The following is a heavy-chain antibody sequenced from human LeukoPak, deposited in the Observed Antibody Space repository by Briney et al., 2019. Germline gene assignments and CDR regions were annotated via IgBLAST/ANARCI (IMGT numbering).Heavy chain of an antibody. J-gene: IGHJ4*02. D-gene: IGHD6-13*01. CDR1: GFTFSRYS. CDR3: ARDSSWHVPVPENPVAFDY. CDR2: ISSSSSYI. V-gene: IGHV3-21*01. Sequence: PGGSLRLSCAASGFTFSRYSMNWVRQAPGKGLEWVSSISSSSSYIYYADSVKGRFTISRDNAKNSLYLQMNSLGAEDTAMYYCARDSSWHVPVPENPVAFDYWGQGTLVTVSS.